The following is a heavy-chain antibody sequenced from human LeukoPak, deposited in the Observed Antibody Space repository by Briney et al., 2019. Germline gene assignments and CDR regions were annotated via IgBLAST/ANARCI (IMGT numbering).Heavy chain of an antibody. CDR3: ATGYGSGDPILDY. J-gene: IGHJ4*02. CDR2: FDPEDGET. D-gene: IGHD3-10*01. Sequence: ASVKVSCKISGYTLTELSMHWVRQAPGKGLEWMGGFDPEDGETIYAQKFQGRVTMTEDTSTDTAYMELSSLRSEDTAVYYCATGYGSGDPILDYWGQGTLVTVSS. V-gene: IGHV1-24*01. CDR1: GYTLTELS.